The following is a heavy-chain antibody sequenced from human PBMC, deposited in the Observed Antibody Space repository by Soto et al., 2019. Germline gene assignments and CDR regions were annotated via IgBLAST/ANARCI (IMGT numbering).Heavy chain of an antibody. J-gene: IGHJ6*02. CDR2: IYWDEDK. D-gene: IGHD2-15*01. Sequence: QITLNESGPTLVKSTQTLTLTCTFSGFSLSTSGEGVGWIRQSPGKALEWLALIYWDEDKRYSPSLKSRLTITKDTSANEVVLTMTNMDPVDTGTYYCAHKGGRGAGMDVWGQGTTVTVSS. CDR1: GFSLSTSGEG. V-gene: IGHV2-5*02. CDR3: AHKGGRGAGMDV.